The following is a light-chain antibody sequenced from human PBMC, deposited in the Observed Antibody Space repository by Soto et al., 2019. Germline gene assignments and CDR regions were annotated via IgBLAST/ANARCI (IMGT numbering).Light chain of an antibody. CDR2: SAS. CDR3: QQSFSTPT. V-gene: IGKV1-39*01. Sequence: IQMTQSPSSLSTSVLYIFTITFRASQRINIYLNWYRQKPGKAPELLIYSASNLQSGVPSRFSGSGSGTDFTLTISSLQPEDFATYYCQQSFSTPTFGQGTRLEIK. J-gene: IGKJ5*01. CDR1: QRINIY.